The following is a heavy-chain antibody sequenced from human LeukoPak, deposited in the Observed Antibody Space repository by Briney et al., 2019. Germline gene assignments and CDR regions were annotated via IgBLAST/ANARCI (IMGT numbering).Heavy chain of an antibody. Sequence: ASVKVSCQASVYTFTSYDINWVRQATGQGLAWMGWMNPNSGNTGYAQKFQGRVTMTRNTSISTAYMELSSLKSENTAVYYCARGYSYGYIDYWGQGTLVTVSS. CDR2: MNPNSGNT. CDR1: VYTFTSYD. J-gene: IGHJ4*02. D-gene: IGHD5-18*01. CDR3: ARGYSYGYIDY. V-gene: IGHV1-8*01.